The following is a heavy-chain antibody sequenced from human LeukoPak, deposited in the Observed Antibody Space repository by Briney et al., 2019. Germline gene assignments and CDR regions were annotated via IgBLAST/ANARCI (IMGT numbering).Heavy chain of an antibody. CDR2: IQVSGGT. V-gene: IGHV4-61*02. J-gene: IGHJ6*03. CDR1: GASISSGLYY. CDR3: ARDRGSYGYYYYYYMDV. Sequence: SQTLSLTCTVSGASISSGLYYWNWIRQPAGKGLEWIGRIQVSGGTTYNPSLQSRVTISVDTSKNQFSLKLSSVTAADTAVYYCARDRGSYGYYYYYYMDVWGKGTTVTISS. D-gene: IGHD1-26*01.